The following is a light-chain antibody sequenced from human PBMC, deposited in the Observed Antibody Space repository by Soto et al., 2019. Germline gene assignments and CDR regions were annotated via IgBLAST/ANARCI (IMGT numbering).Light chain of an antibody. J-gene: IGKJ2*01. CDR3: QQYLTTPFA. CDR1: QSALYRSNGRNY. Sequence: DIVMTQSPDSLAVSLVERATIHCRSSQSALYRSNGRNYLAWYQQKPGQRPEVLFYWASTRESGVPDRFSGGGSGTDFTLTISSLQPEDVALYFCQQYLTTPFAFGQGTRLELK. CDR2: WAS. V-gene: IGKV4-1*01.